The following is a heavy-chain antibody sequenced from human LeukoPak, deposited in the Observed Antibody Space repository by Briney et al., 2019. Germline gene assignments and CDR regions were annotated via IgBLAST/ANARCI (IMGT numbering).Heavy chain of an antibody. J-gene: IGHJ6*03. D-gene: IGHD5-12*01. CDR2: IYHSGST. Sequence: SETLSLTCTVSGYSISSGYYWGWIRQPPGKGLEWIGSIYHSGSTYYNPSLKSRVTISVDTSKNQFSLKLSSVTAADTAVYYCARRVATITGYYYMDVWGKGTTVTVSS. CDR3: ARRVATITGYYYMDV. CDR1: GYSISSGYY. V-gene: IGHV4-38-2*02.